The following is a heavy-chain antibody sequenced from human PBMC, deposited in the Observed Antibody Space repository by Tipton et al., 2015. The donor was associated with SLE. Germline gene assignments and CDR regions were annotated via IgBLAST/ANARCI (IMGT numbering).Heavy chain of an antibody. D-gene: IGHD1-7*01. J-gene: IGHJ4*02. V-gene: IGHV3-21*01. CDR3: ARDRELELRGGLVGYFDY. Sequence: SLRLSCAASGFTFSSYSMNWVRQAPGKGLEWVSSISSSSSYIYYADSVKGRFTISRDNAKNSLYLQMNSLRAEDTAVYYCARDRELELRGGLVGYFDYWGQGTLVTVSS. CDR2: ISSSSSYI. CDR1: GFTFSSYS.